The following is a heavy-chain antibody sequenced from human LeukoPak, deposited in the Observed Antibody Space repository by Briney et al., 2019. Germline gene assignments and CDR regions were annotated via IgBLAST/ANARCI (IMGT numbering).Heavy chain of an antibody. CDR2: MNPNSGNT. CDR1: GYTFTSYD. V-gene: IGHV1-8*03. CDR3: AGVSSSWYGFAFDI. Sequence: EASVKVSCKASGYTFTSYDINWVRQATGQGLEWMGWMNPNSGNTGYAQKFQGRVTITRNTSISTAYMELSSLRSEDTAVYYCAGVSSSWYGFAFDIWGQGTMVTVSS. J-gene: IGHJ3*02. D-gene: IGHD6-13*01.